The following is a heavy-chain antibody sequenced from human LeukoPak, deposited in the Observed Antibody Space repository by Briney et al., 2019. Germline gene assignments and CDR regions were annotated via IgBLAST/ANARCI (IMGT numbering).Heavy chain of an antibody. CDR1: GFTFSNAW. CDR2: IKSKTDGGTT. Sequence: PGGSLRLSCAASGFTFSNAWMSWVRQAPGKGLEWVGRIKSKTDGGTTDYAAPVKGRFTISRDDSKNTLYLQMNSLKTEDTAVYYCTGYFDWLLYRWFGPWGQGTLVTVSS. V-gene: IGHV3-15*01. CDR3: TGYFDWLLYRWFGP. D-gene: IGHD3-9*01. J-gene: IGHJ5*02.